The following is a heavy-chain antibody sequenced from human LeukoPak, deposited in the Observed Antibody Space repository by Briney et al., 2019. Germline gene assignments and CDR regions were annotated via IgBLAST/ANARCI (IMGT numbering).Heavy chain of an antibody. CDR1: GFTFSNNF. J-gene: IGHJ4*02. Sequence: GGSLRLSCAASGFTFSNNFMTWVRQAPGKGLEWVSSISDSGSATYYIDSVRGRFTISRDNAKNSLYLQMNSLRAEDTAVYYCVTNLRYFDYWGQGSLVTVSS. V-gene: IGHV3-23*01. D-gene: IGHD1-7*01. CDR2: ISDSGSAT. CDR3: VTNLRYFDY.